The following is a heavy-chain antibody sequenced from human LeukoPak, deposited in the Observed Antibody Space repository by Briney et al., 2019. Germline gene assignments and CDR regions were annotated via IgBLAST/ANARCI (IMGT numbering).Heavy chain of an antibody. V-gene: IGHV1-18*01. CDR1: GYTFTSYG. CDR3: ARDPGGARFDP. J-gene: IGHJ5*02. Sequence: GASVKLSCTASGYTFTSYGISWVRQAPGQGLGWMGWISAYNGNTNYAQKLQGRVTMTTDKSTSTAYMELRSLRSDDTAVYYCARDPGGARFDPWGQGTLVTVSS. CDR2: ISAYNGNT. D-gene: IGHD1-26*01.